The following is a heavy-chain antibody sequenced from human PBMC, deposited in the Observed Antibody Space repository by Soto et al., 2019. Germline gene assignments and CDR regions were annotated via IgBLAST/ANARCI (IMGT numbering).Heavy chain of an antibody. Sequence: ASVKVSCKASGYTFTSYGISWVRQAPGQGLEWMGWISAYNGNTNYAQKLQGRVTMTTDTSTSTAYMELRSLRSDDTAVYYCARAPDYDILTGYSTHAYHYYYGMDVWGQGTTVTVSS. V-gene: IGHV1-18*01. CDR1: GYTFTSYG. CDR2: ISAYNGNT. CDR3: ARAPDYDILTGYSTHAYHYYYGMDV. J-gene: IGHJ6*02. D-gene: IGHD3-9*01.